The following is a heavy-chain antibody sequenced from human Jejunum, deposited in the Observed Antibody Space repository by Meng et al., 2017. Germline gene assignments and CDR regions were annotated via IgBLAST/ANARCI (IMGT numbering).Heavy chain of an antibody. Sequence: EVQLLESGGGVGLPGGSVRRCGAASGFSFVNYAMTWVRQVPGRGLEWVSAISASGTSTYHADSVEGRFTISRDNSRDTLYLHMNSLRAEDTALYYCVKGSTVAVAGDFDYWGQGTLVTVSS. J-gene: IGHJ4*02. V-gene: IGHV3-23*01. CDR1: GFSFVNYA. D-gene: IGHD6-19*01. CDR3: VKGSTVAVAGDFDY. CDR2: ISASGTST.